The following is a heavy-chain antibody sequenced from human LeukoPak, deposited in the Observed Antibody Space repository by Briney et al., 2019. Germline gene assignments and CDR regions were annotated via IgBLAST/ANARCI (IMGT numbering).Heavy chain of an antibody. CDR3: ARDRLTYYYGSGPLYYFDY. V-gene: IGHV1-46*01. D-gene: IGHD3-10*01. CDR1: GYTFTSYY. Sequence: ASVKVSCKASGYTFTSYYMHWVRQAPGQGLEWMGIINPSGGSTSYAQKFQGRVTMTRDTSTSTVYMELSSLRSEDTAVYYCARDRLTYYYGSGPLYYFDYWGQGTLVTVSS. CDR2: INPSGGST. J-gene: IGHJ4*02.